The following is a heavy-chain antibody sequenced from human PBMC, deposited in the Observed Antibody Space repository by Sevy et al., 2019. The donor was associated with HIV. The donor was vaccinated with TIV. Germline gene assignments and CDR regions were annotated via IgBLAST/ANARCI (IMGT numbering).Heavy chain of an antibody. V-gene: IGHV4-59*01. Sequence: SETLSLTCTVSGDSIIDYYWSWIRQPPGKGLEWIGYIHNRGRYNYNPSLKSRVTISGHVSKNQFSLKLGSVTAADTAVYYCARDTSGYSSGWYPYYHYYGIDVWGQGTTVTVSS. CDR2: IHNRGRY. CDR1: GDSIIDYY. J-gene: IGHJ6*02. CDR3: ARDTSGYSSGWYPYYHYYGIDV. D-gene: IGHD6-19*01.